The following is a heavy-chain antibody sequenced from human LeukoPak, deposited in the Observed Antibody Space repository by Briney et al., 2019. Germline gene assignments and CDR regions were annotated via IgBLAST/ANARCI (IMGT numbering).Heavy chain of an antibody. V-gene: IGHV3-53*01. Sequence: GGSQGLSCAASGFTVSSNYMSWVRQAPGKGLEWVSVIYSGGSTSYADSVKGRFTISRDNSKNTLYLQMNSLRAEDTAVYYCASRATVTTDRFWFDPWGQGTLVTVSS. J-gene: IGHJ5*02. CDR1: GFTVSSNY. CDR3: ASRATVTTDRFWFDP. CDR2: IYSGGST. D-gene: IGHD4-11*01.